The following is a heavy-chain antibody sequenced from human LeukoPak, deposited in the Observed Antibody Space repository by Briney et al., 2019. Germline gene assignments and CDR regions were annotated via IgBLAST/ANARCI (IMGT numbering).Heavy chain of an antibody. CDR1: GFTSSSYA. CDR2: IGATGVST. V-gene: IGHV3-23*01. Sequence: PGGSLRLSCAASGFTSSSYAMSWVRQAPGKGLEWVSGIGATGVSTFYGDSVKGRFTMSRDNSKNTLYLRMDSLRAEDTAVYYCAKDQGGYSAYGHLDYWGQGTLVTVSS. D-gene: IGHD5-12*01. CDR3: AKDQGGYSAYGHLDY. J-gene: IGHJ4*02.